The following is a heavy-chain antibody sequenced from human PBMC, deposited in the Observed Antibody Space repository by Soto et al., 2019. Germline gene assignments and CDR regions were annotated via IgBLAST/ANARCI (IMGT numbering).Heavy chain of an antibody. D-gene: IGHD3-10*01. CDR3: AREVQVHTPAFVY. CDR1: GGTFNTYA. J-gene: IGHJ4*02. V-gene: IGHV1-69*19. CDR2: ISPMFGAA. Sequence: QVQLVQSGAEMKKPGSSVKVSCQSSGGTFNTYAMNWVRQAPGQGPEWMGDISPMFGAANYAPKFQGRVTITGDESPGTSYMQLSSLTSEDTALYFCAREVQVHTPAFVYWGQGTLVTVSS.